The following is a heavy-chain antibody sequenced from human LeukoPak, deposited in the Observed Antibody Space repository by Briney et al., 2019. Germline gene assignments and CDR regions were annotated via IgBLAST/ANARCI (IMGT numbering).Heavy chain of an antibody. J-gene: IGHJ4*02. CDR3: ATGEFDY. CDR1: GGTFSSYA. D-gene: IGHD4-17*01. CDR2: INAGNGNT. Sequence: ASVKVSCKASGGTFSSYAISWVRQAPGQRLEWMGWINAGNGNTKYSQKFQGRVTITRDTSASTAYMELSSLRSEDTAVYYCATGEFDYWGQGTLVTVSS. V-gene: IGHV1-3*01.